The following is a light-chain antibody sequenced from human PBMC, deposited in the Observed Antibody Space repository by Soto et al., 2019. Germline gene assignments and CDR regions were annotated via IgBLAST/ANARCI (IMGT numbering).Light chain of an antibody. CDR3: QKYDGVPLT. CDR2: ASS. CDR1: QGISNC. J-gene: IGKJ4*01. V-gene: IGKV1-27*01. Sequence: DFRMTQSPSSLSASVGDRVTITCRASQGISNCLAWYQQKPDKVPNLLIYASSTLQSGVPSRFSGSGSGTDFTLTISSLQPEDVATYYCQKYDGVPLTFGGGTKVEIK.